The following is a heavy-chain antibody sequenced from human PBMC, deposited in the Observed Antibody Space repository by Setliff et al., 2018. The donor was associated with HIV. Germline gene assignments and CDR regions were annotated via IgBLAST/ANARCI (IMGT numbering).Heavy chain of an antibody. D-gene: IGHD6-6*01. CDR2: INHSGST. CDR3: ARGGGTSSPIDYHYYIDV. J-gene: IGHJ6*03. V-gene: IGHV4-34*01. Sequence: LSLTCAFYGGSLTDYYWSWIRQPPGKGLEWIGEINHSGSTNYNSSLKSRVTISVDMSKNQFSLKLRSVTAADTALYYCARGGGTSSPIDYHYYIDVWGKGTTVTVSS. CDR1: GGSLTDYY.